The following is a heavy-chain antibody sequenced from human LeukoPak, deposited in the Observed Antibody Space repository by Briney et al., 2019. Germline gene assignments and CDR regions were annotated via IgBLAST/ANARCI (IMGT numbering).Heavy chain of an antibody. CDR3: ASHVFGVFGESGDS. D-gene: IGHD3-10*02. J-gene: IGHJ4*02. V-gene: IGHV4-38-2*01. Sequence: PSETLSLTCDVSGYSISSGYYWGWIRQPPGKGLEWIGSIYHSGVTYYNPSLKSRVTMSVDTSKNQFSLKLSSVTAADTAVYYCASHVFGVFGESGDSWGQGTLVIVSS. CDR1: GYSISSGYY. CDR2: IYHSGVT.